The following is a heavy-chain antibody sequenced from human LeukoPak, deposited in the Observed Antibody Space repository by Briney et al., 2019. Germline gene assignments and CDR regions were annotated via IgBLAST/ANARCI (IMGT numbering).Heavy chain of an antibody. Sequence: ASVKVSCKASGGTFSSYAISWVRQAPGQGLEWMGGIIPIFGTANYAQKFQGRVTITTDESTSTAYMELSSLGSEDTAVYYCAREGWFGELGFDDAFDIWGQGTMVTVSS. CDR1: GGTFSSYA. CDR2: IIPIFGTA. D-gene: IGHD3-10*01. J-gene: IGHJ3*02. V-gene: IGHV1-69*05. CDR3: AREGWFGELGFDDAFDI.